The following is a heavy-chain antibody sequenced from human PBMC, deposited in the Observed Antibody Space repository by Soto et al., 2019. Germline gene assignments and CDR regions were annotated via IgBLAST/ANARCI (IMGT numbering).Heavy chain of an antibody. Sequence: SETLSLTCIVSGGSISTYYWSWIRQPPGKGLEWIGYIHYSGSPNYNPSLKSRVTISVDTSKNQFSLKLSSVTAADTAVYYCARAGTTISMPVDFWGQGTLVTVSS. D-gene: IGHD3-9*01. CDR1: GGSISTYY. CDR2: IHYSGSP. CDR3: ARAGTTISMPVDF. J-gene: IGHJ4*02. V-gene: IGHV4-59*01.